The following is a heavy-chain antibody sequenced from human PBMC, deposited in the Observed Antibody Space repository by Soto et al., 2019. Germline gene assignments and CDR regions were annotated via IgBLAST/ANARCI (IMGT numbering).Heavy chain of an antibody. J-gene: IGHJ5*02. CDR3: AREGGPIAAVEGVNWFDP. Sequence: QVQLVQSGAEVKKPGSSVKVSCKASGGTFSSYAINWVRQAPGQGLEWMGGIIPIFDTTRYAQNFQGRVTITADKSTSTAYMDLRSQRSEDTAVYYCAREGGPIAAVEGVNWFDPWGQGTLVTVSS. V-gene: IGHV1-69*06. CDR1: GGTFSSYA. CDR2: IIPIFDTT. D-gene: IGHD6-6*01.